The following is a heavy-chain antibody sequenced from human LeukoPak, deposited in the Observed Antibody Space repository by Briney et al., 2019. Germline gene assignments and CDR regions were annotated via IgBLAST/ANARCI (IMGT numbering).Heavy chain of an antibody. J-gene: IGHJ5*02. CDR3: ARGVSRAWFDP. CDR1: GGSFSGYY. V-gene: IGHV4-34*01. D-gene: IGHD3-16*01. Sequence: PSETLSLTCAVYGGSFSGYYWSWIRQPPGKGLEWIGEINHSGSTNYNPSLKSRVTISVDTSKNQFSLKLSSVTAADTAVYYCARGVSRAWFDPWGQGTLVTVYS. CDR2: INHSGST.